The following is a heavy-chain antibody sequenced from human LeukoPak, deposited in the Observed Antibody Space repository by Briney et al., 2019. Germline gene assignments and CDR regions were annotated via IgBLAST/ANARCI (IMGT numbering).Heavy chain of an antibody. V-gene: IGHV4-34*01. D-gene: IGHD2-2*01. J-gene: IGHJ6*04. CDR1: GGSFSDYQ. CDR2: INHSGGT. Sequence: KPSETLSLTCAVYGGSFSDYQWSWIRQPPGKGLERIGEINHSGGTNYNPSLESRVTISVDTSKNQFSLKLSSVTAADTAVYYCARGRATVVPSATRQWSQSYNYYGMDVWGKGTTVIVSS. CDR3: ARGRATVVPSATRQWSQSYNYYGMDV.